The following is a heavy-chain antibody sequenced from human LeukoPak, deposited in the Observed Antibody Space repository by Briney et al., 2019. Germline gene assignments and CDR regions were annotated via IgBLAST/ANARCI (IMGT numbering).Heavy chain of an antibody. V-gene: IGHV4-34*01. D-gene: IGHD2-2*01. Sequence: SETLSLTCAIYGGSYSGCYWSWIRQPPGKGLEWMGEINHSGSTNYNPSLKSRVTISVDTSKNQFPLKLSSVTAADTAVYYCARWDCSSTSCSSGWFDPWGQGTLVTVSS. CDR1: GGSYSGCY. CDR3: ARWDCSSTSCSSGWFDP. J-gene: IGHJ5*02. CDR2: INHSGST.